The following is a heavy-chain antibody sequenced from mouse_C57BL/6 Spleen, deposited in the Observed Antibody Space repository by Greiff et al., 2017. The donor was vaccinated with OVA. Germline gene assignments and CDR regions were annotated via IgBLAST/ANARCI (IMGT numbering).Heavy chain of an antibody. D-gene: IGHD2-4*01. Sequence: VQVVESGAELMKPGASVKLSCKATGYTFTGYWIEWVKQRPGHGLEWIGEILPGSGSTNYNEKFKGKATFTADTSSNTAYMQLSSLTTEDSAIYYCARDWYYDYRHYDMDYWGQGTTVTVSS. CDR1: GYTFTGYW. V-gene: IGHV1-9*01. J-gene: IGHJ4*01. CDR3: ARDWYYDYRHYDMDY. CDR2: ILPGSGST.